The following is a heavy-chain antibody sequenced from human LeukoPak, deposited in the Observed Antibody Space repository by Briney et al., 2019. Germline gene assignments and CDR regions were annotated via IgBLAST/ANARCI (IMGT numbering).Heavy chain of an antibody. J-gene: IGHJ4*02. D-gene: IGHD3-16*01. V-gene: IGHV3-66*01. CDR1: GFTVSSNY. CDR2: IYSGGST. CDR3: AREYRSASMPIPPS. Sequence: PGGSLRLSCAASGFTVSSNYMSWVRQAPGKGLEWVSVIYSGGSTHYADSVKGRFTISRDNSKNTLYLQMNSLRAEDTAVYYCAREYRSASMPIPPSCGQGTLVTVSS.